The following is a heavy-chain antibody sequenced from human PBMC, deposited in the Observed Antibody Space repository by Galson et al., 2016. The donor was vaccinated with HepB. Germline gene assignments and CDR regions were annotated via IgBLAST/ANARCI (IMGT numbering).Heavy chain of an antibody. V-gene: IGHV3-30*03. CDR2: ISYGGSNK. CDR3: SRDPHRYALQL. J-gene: IGHJ1*01. CDR1: GFMLSGYG. D-gene: IGHD2-2*01. Sequence: SLRLSCAASGFMLSGYGMHWVRQAPGKGLEWVAIISYGGSNKYYADSVKGRFTISRDNSKNTLYLQLDSLRAEDTAVYYCSRDPHRYALQLWGQGTLVTVSS.